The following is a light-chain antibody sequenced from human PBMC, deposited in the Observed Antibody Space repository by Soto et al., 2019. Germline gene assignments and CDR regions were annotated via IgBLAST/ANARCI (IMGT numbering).Light chain of an antibody. Sequence: QSVLTQPPSVSGAPGQRVTIPCTGSTSNIGSFYDVHWYQQLPGTVPKLLIYGDNNRPSGVPDRFSGSKSGTSASLAITGLQAEDEADYYCQSFDSSLGHVVFGGGTKLTVL. CDR1: TSNIGSFYD. V-gene: IGLV1-40*01. CDR2: GDN. CDR3: QSFDSSLGHVV. J-gene: IGLJ2*01.